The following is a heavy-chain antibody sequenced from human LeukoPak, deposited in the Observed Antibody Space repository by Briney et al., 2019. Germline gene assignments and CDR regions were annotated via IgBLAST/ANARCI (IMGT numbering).Heavy chain of an antibody. J-gene: IGHJ6*03. CDR3: ARDTIAAAVYYMDV. Sequence: PGRSLRLSCAASGFTFSSYGMHWVRQAPGKGLEWVALISYDGSNKYYADSVKGRFTISRDNSKNTLYLQMNSLRAEDTAVYYCARDTIAAAVYYMDVWGKGTTVTVSS. D-gene: IGHD6-13*01. V-gene: IGHV3-30*03. CDR2: ISYDGSNK. CDR1: GFTFSSYG.